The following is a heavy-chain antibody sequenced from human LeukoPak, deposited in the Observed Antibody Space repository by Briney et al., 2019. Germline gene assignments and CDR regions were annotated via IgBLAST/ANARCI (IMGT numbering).Heavy chain of an antibody. D-gene: IGHD6-19*01. CDR3: ARDFWGIAVAGPTRDY. CDR2: IYHSGST. CDR1: GYPISSGYY. J-gene: IGHJ4*02. Sequence: KPSETLSLTCTVSGYPISSGYYWGWIRQPPGKGLEWIGSIYHSGSTYYNPSLKSRVTISVDTSKNQFSLKLSSVTAADTAVYYCARDFWGIAVAGPTRDYWGQGTLVTVSS. V-gene: IGHV4-38-2*02.